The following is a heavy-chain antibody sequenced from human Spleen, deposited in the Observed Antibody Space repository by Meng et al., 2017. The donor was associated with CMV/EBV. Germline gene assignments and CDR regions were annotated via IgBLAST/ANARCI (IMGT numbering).Heavy chain of an antibody. CDR2: ISGSGSTK. J-gene: IGHJ4*02. Sequence: GGSLRLSCAASEFTFSDYYMSWIRQAPGKGLEWVSYISGSGSTKYYADSVKGRFTISRDNARNSLYLQMNSLRAEDTAVYYCARDGGFLSGYSDYWGQGMLVTVSS. CDR3: ARDGGFLSGYSDY. D-gene: IGHD3-3*01. CDR1: EFTFSDYY. V-gene: IGHV3-11*01.